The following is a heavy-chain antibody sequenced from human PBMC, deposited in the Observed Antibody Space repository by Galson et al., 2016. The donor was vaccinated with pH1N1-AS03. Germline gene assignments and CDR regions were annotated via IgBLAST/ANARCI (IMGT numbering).Heavy chain of an antibody. V-gene: IGHV1-69*06. CDR1: GGTLNNYA. CDR2: ISPIFGSA. Sequence: SVKVSCKASGGTLNNYAVNWVRQAPGQGLEWMGGISPIFGSANHAQKFQGGVTITADIFTNTAYMELSGLSSEDTAVYYCARGLTYHFGSGSVFWGQGTLVTVPS. CDR3: ARGLTYHFGSGSVF. D-gene: IGHD3-10*01. J-gene: IGHJ4*02.